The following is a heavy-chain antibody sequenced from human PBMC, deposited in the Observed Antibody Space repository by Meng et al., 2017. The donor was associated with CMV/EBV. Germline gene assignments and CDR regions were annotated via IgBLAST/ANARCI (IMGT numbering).Heavy chain of an antibody. Sequence: CAGYGGYISSSKWWSRLRQPPGKGLEWIGEIYHSGSTNYNPSLKSRVTISVDKSKNQFSLKLSSVTAADTAVYYCASEVGATTAFDYWGQGTLVTVSS. CDR3: ASEVGATTAFDY. V-gene: IGHV4-4*02. J-gene: IGHJ4*02. CDR1: GGYISSSKW. CDR2: IYHSGST. D-gene: IGHD1-26*01.